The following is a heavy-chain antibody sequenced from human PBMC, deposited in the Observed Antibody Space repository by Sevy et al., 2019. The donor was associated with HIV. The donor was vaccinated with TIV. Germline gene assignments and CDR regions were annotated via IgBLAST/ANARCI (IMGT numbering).Heavy chain of an antibody. Sequence: GESLKISCKGSGYSFTSYWIGWVRQMPGKGLEWMGIIYPGDSDTRYSPSFQGQVTISADKSISTAYLQWSSLEASDTAMYYCATRKTYGDHEYYFDYWGQGTLVTVSS. CDR3: ATRKTYGDHEYYFDY. CDR1: GYSFTSYW. V-gene: IGHV5-51*01. J-gene: IGHJ4*02. CDR2: IYPGDSDT. D-gene: IGHD4-17*01.